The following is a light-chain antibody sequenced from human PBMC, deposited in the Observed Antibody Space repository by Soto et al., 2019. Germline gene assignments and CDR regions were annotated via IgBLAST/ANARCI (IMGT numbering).Light chain of an antibody. CDR2: DVT. V-gene: IGLV2-11*01. CDR3: CSFAGSFTFV. Sequence: QSVLAQPRSVSGSPGQSVTISCTGTSTNVGGYNYVSWYQQHPGKAPKLMIYDVTERPSGVPDRFSGSRSGNTASLSISGLQVDDEADYYCCSFAGSFTFVFGSGTKLTVL. J-gene: IGLJ1*01. CDR1: STNVGGYNY.